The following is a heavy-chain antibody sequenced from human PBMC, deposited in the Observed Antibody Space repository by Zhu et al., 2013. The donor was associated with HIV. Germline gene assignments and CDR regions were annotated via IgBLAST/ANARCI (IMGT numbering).Heavy chain of an antibody. CDR3: ARATRVSGDLNWFDP. Sequence: QVQLQESGSGLVKPSQTLSLTCAVSGGSISSGGYSWSWIRQPPGKGLEWIGYIYHSGSTYYNPSLKSRVTISVDRSKNQFSLKLSSVTAADTAVYYCARATRVSGDLNWFDPGAREPWSPSPQ. J-gene: IGHJ5*02. D-gene: IGHD2-2*01. CDR1: GGSISSGGYS. V-gene: IGHV4-30-2*01. CDR2: IYHSGST.